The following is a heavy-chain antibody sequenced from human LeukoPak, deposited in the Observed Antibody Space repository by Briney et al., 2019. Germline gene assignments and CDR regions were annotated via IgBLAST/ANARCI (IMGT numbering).Heavy chain of an antibody. J-gene: IGHJ4*02. D-gene: IGHD3-10*01. Sequence: PGGSLRLSCAASEFTFSTYSMHWVRQAPGKGLEWVTVISYDGTNKYYADSVKGRFTISRDNSKCMVYLQMNSLRAEDTAVYYCARDSMVRGATGPFFDYWGQGTLVTVSS. V-gene: IGHV3-30-3*01. CDR1: EFTFSTYS. CDR2: ISYDGTNK. CDR3: ARDSMVRGATGPFFDY.